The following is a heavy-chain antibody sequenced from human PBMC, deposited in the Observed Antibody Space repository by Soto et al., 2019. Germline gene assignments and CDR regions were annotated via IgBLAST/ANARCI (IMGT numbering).Heavy chain of an antibody. J-gene: IGHJ4*02. Sequence: SENPSLTRTFSGGSVSSGSCYWRWIRRPPGKGLEWIGSIYYSGRTNYHPSLKSRVTISVDTSKNQFSLKLSSVTAADTAVYYCASTQAVFIDYWGQGTLVTVSS. CDR2: IYYSGRT. V-gene: IGHV4-61*01. CDR1: GGSVSSGSCY. D-gene: IGHD2-15*01. CDR3: ASTQAVFIDY.